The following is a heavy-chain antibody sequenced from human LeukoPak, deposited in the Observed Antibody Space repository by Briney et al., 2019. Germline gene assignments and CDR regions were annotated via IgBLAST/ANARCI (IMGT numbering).Heavy chain of an antibody. J-gene: IGHJ4*02. Sequence: GGSLRLSCAASGFTFSGSGMHWVRQAPGKGLEWLAFIRYDGSYKYHADSVKGRFAVSRDNSKNTLYLQMDCLRAEDTALYYCAKDTYGGLDYWGQGTLVTVSS. V-gene: IGHV3-30*02. CDR2: IRYDGSYK. D-gene: IGHD4/OR15-4a*01. CDR3: AKDTYGGLDY. CDR1: GFTFSGSG.